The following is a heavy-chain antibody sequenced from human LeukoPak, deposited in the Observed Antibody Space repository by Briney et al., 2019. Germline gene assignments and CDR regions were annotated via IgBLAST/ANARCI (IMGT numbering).Heavy chain of an antibody. CDR2: ISGSGGST. J-gene: IGHJ3*02. CDR3: ARDNLAAAGDDNFDI. V-gene: IGHV3-23*01. D-gene: IGHD6-13*01. Sequence: GGSLRLSCAASGFTFSSYAMSWVRQAPGKGLEWVSAISGSGGSTYYADSVKGRFTISRDNAKNSLYLQMNSLRAEDTAIYYCARDNLAAAGDDNFDIWGQGTMVTVSS. CDR1: GFTFSSYA.